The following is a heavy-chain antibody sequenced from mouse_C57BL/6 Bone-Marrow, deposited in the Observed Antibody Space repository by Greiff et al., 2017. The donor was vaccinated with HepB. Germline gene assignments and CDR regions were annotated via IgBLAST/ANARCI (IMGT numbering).Heavy chain of an antibody. J-gene: IGHJ2*01. Sequence: EVKLMESGGDLVKPGGSLKLSCAASGFTFSSYGMSWVRQTPDKRLDWVATISSGGSYTYYPDSVKGRFTISRDNAKNTLYLQMSSLKSEDTAMYYCAREIDYDYDKDYFDYWGQGTTLTVSS. V-gene: IGHV5-6*01. CDR3: AREIDYDYDKDYFDY. CDR1: GFTFSSYG. D-gene: IGHD2-4*01. CDR2: ISSGGSYT.